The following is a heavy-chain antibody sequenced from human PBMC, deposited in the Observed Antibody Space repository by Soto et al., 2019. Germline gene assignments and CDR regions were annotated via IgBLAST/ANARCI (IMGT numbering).Heavy chain of an antibody. Sequence: PSETLSLPGTVCGGSISRGGYNWAWTRQHPGKGLEWIGYIYYSGSTYYNPSLMSRVTISVDTSKNQFSLRLSSVTAADTAVYYCAANFWSGYYASWGQGTLVTVSS. V-gene: IGHV4-31*03. J-gene: IGHJ5*02. CDR1: GGSISRGGYN. D-gene: IGHD3-3*01. CDR3: AANFWSGYYAS. CDR2: IYYSGST.